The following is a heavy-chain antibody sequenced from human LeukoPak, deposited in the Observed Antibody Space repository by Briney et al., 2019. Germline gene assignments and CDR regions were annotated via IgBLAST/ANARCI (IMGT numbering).Heavy chain of an antibody. Sequence: PSETLSLTCTVSGGSISSYYWSWIRQPPGKGLEWIGYIYYSGSTNYNPSLKSRVTISVDTSKNQFSLKLSSVNAADTAVYYCARSGEIGYCTSGICPTDWFDPWGQGTLVTVSS. J-gene: IGHJ5*02. D-gene: IGHD2-8*01. CDR3: ARSGEIGYCTSGICPTDWFDP. CDR2: IYYSGST. CDR1: GGSISSYY. V-gene: IGHV4-59*01.